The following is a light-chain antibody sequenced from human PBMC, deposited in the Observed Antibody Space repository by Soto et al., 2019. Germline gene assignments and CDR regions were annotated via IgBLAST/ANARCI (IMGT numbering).Light chain of an antibody. CDR2: EGS. Sequence: QSALTQRASVSGSPGQSITISCTGTSSDVGSYNLVSWYQQHPGKAPKLMIYEGSKRPSGVSNRFSGSKSGNTASLTISGLQADDEADYYCCSYAGSSTLVFGGGTKLTVL. J-gene: IGLJ2*01. CDR1: SSDVGSYNL. V-gene: IGLV2-23*01. CDR3: CSYAGSSTLV.